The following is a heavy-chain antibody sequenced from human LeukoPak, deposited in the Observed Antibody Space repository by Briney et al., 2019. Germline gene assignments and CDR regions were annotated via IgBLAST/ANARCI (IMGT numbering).Heavy chain of an antibody. D-gene: IGHD3-22*01. CDR3: ARDPDSSGYPFDY. CDR1: GFTFSSYI. CDR2: ISSSSSYI. J-gene: IGHJ4*02. Sequence: PGGSLRLSCAASGFTFSSYIMNWVRQAPGKGLEWVSSISSSSSYIYYADSVKGRFTISRDNAKNSLYLQMNSLRAEDTAVYYCARDPDSSGYPFDYWGQGTLVTVSS. V-gene: IGHV3-21*01.